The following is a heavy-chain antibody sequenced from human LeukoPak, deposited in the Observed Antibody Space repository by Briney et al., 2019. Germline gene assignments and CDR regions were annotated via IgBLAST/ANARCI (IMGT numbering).Heavy chain of an antibody. J-gene: IGHJ5*02. CDR1: GFTFSSYE. CDR3: AREGYYYDSSGYFGWFDP. CDR2: ISSSGSTI. D-gene: IGHD3-22*01. Sequence: GGSLRLSCAASGFTFSSYEMNWVRQAPGQGLEWVSYISSSGSTIYYADSVKGRFTISRDNAKNSLYLQMNSLRAEDTAVYYSAREGYYYDSSGYFGWFDPWGQGTLVTVSS. V-gene: IGHV3-48*03.